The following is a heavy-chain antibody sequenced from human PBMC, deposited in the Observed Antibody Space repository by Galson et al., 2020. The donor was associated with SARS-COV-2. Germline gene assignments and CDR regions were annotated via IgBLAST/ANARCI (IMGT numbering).Heavy chain of an antibody. CDR3: ARHRLYGGNPHDAFDI. V-gene: IGHV5-51*01. CDR1: GYSFTSYW. CDR2: IYPGDSDT. Sequence: GESLKISCKGSGYSFTSYWIGWVRQMPGQGLEWMGIIYPGDSDTRYSPSFPGQVTISADKSISTAYLQWSSLKASDTAMYYCARHRLYGGNPHDAFDIWGQGTMVTVSS. J-gene: IGHJ3*02. D-gene: IGHD4-17*01.